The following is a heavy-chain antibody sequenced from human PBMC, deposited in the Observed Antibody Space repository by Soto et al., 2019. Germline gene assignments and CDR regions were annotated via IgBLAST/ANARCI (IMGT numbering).Heavy chain of an antibody. CDR2: INSVGSST. D-gene: IGHD3-22*01. Sequence: EGSLRLSCAASGFTFSSYWMHWVRQAPGKGLVWVSRINSVGSSTSYADSVKGRFTISRDNAKNTLYLQMNSLRAEDTAVYYCARGSPPVYYYDSSANQGALDYWGQGTLVTVSS. CDR1: GFTFSSYW. CDR3: ARGSPPVYYYDSSANQGALDY. V-gene: IGHV3-74*01. J-gene: IGHJ4*02.